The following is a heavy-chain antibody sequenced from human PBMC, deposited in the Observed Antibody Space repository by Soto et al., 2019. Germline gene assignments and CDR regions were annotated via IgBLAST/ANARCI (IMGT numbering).Heavy chain of an antibody. CDR3: ARSTDCSSTSCYRSRWFDP. J-gene: IGHJ5*02. Sequence: ASVKVSCKVSGYTLTELSMHWVRQAPGKGLEWMGGFDPEDGETIYAQKFQGRVTMTEDTSTDTAYMELSSVRSEDTAVYYCARSTDCSSTSCYRSRWFDPWGKGTLVTVS. CDR2: FDPEDGET. V-gene: IGHV1-24*01. CDR1: GYTLTELS. D-gene: IGHD2-2*02.